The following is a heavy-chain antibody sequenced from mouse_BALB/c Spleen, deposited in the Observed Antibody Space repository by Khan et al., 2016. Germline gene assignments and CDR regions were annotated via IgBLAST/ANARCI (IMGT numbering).Heavy chain of an antibody. CDR3: ARGSKVFDY. Sequence: QVQLQQPGAELVRPGASVKLSCKASGHPFTTYWMNWFKQRPEQGLEWIGRIDPYDSETHYDQKFKDKAILTVDKSSSTAFMQLSSLTSEDSAVYYCARGSKVFDYWGQGTPLTVSS. CDR2: IDPYDSET. V-gene: IGHV1-52*01. J-gene: IGHJ2*01. CDR1: GHPFTTYW.